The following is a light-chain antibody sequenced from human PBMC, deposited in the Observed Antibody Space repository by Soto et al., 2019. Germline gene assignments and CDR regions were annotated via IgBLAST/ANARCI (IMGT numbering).Light chain of an antibody. CDR1: SGHSSYA. Sequence: QLVLTQSPSASASLGASVKLTCTLSSGHSSYAIAWHQQQPEKGPRYLMKLNSDGSHSKGDGIPDRFSGSSSGAERYLTISGLQSEDEADYYCQTCGTGTVVFGGGTKLTVL. CDR2: LNSDGSH. J-gene: IGLJ2*01. V-gene: IGLV4-69*01. CDR3: QTCGTGTVV.